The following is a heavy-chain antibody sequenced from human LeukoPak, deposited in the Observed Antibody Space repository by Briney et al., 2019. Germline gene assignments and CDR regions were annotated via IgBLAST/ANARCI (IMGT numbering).Heavy chain of an antibody. CDR2: IKQDGSEK. CDR1: GFTFSSYW. Sequence: PGGSLRLSCAASGFTFSSYWMSWVRQAPGKGLEWVANIKQDGSEKYYVGSVKGRFTISRDNAENSLYLQMNSLRAEDTAVYYCAKKASGYWFPDAFDIWGQGTMVTVSS. D-gene: IGHD3-3*01. V-gene: IGHV3-7*03. J-gene: IGHJ3*02. CDR3: AKKASGYWFPDAFDI.